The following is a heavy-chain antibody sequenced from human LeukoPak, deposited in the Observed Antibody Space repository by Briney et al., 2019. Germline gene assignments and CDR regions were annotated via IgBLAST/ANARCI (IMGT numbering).Heavy chain of an antibody. J-gene: IGHJ4*02. V-gene: IGHV3-64D*06. Sequence: PGGSLRLSCSASGFTFSRYGVHWVRQGPGKGQEYVSAINYNGDSTYYADSVKGRFTISRDNSNNTLFLQMSSLRPEDTAVYYCVRTDCGGDCYSRYWGRGTLVIVSS. CDR1: GFTFSRYG. D-gene: IGHD2-21*02. CDR2: INYNGDST. CDR3: VRTDCGGDCYSRY.